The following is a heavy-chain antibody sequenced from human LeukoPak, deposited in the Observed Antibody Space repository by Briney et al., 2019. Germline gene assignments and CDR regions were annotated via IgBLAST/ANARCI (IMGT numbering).Heavy chain of an antibody. D-gene: IGHD6-13*01. J-gene: IGHJ6*02. CDR3: ARDRAAKARIGGMDI. CDR2: ISETSSHT. CDR1: GFTVSSNY. Sequence: GGSLRLSCAASGFTVSSNYMNWVRQAPGKGLEWVSYISETSSHTYYADLAKGRFTISRDNAKDSLYLQMNTLRVEDTAIYYCARDRAAKARIGGMDIWGQGTTVIVSS. V-gene: IGHV3-21*06.